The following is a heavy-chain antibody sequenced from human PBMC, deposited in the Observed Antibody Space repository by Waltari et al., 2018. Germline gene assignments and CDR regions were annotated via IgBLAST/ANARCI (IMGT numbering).Heavy chain of an antibody. V-gene: IGHV4-4*07. D-gene: IGHD4-17*01. CDR2: IYTSGST. J-gene: IGHJ2*01. Sequence: GPGLVKPSETLSLTCTVSGGSISSYYWSWIRQPAGKGLEWIGRIYTSGSTNYNPSLKSRVTMSVDTSKNQFSLKLSSVTAADTAVYYCARASPRLRYGDRNYDWYFDLWGRGTLVTVSS. CDR3: ARASPRLRYGDRNYDWYFDL. CDR1: GGSISSYY.